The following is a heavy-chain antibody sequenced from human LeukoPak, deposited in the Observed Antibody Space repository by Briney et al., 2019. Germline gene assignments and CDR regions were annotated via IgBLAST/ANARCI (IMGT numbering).Heavy chain of an antibody. CDR3: ARESITMIVGYYFDY. D-gene: IGHD3-22*01. Sequence: TSETLSLTCTVSGGSISSGSYYWSWIRQPAGKGLEWIGRIYTSGSTNYNPSLKSRVTTSVDTSKNQFSLKLSSVTAADTAVYYCARESITMIVGYYFDYWGQGTLVTVSS. CDR2: IYTSGST. J-gene: IGHJ4*02. CDR1: GGSISSGSYY. V-gene: IGHV4-61*02.